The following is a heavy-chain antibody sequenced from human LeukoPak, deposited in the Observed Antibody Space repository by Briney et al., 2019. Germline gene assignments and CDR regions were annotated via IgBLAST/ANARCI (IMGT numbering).Heavy chain of an antibody. CDR3: ARVRMVRGVIDAFDI. CDR1: GGSISSGGYS. J-gene: IGHJ3*02. D-gene: IGHD3-10*01. V-gene: IGHV4-30-2*01. Sequence: SQTLSLTCAVSGGSISSGGYSWSWIRQPPGKGLEWIGYIYHSGSTYYNPSLKSRVTISVDRSKNQFSLKLSSVTAADTAVYCCARVRMVRGVIDAFDIWGQGTMVTVSS. CDR2: IYHSGST.